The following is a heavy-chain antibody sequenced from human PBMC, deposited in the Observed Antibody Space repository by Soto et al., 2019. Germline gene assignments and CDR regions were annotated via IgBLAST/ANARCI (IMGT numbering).Heavy chain of an antibody. CDR3: AKGGTMIRDAFDI. J-gene: IGHJ3*02. CDR1: GFTFSSYG. Sequence: QVQLVESGGGVVQPGRSLRLSCAASGFTFSSYGMHWVRQAPGKGLEWVAVISYDGSNKYYADSVKGRFTISRDNSKNTLYLQMNSLRAEDTAVYYCAKGGTMIRDAFDIWGQGTMVTVSS. D-gene: IGHD3-22*01. CDR2: ISYDGSNK. V-gene: IGHV3-30*18.